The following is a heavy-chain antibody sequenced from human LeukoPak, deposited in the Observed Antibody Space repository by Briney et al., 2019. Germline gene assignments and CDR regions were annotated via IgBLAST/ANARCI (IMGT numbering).Heavy chain of an antibody. CDR3: ARGPYSSSSGSGDY. D-gene: IGHD6-13*01. J-gene: IGHJ4*02. Sequence: GGSLGLSCAASGFTFSSYGMHWVRQAPGKGLEWVAVIWYDGRNKHYADSVKGRFTISRDNARNTLFLQMNSLRAEDTAVYYCARGPYSSSSGSGDYWGQGTLVTVSS. CDR1: GFTFSSYG. V-gene: IGHV3-33*01. CDR2: IWYDGRNK.